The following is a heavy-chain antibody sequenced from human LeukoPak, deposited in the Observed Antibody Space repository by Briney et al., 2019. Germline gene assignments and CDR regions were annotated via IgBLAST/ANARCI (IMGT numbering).Heavy chain of an antibody. CDR2: ISSSGSTI. Sequence: GGSLRLSCAASGFTFSSYEMNWVRQAPGKGLGWVSYISSSGSTIYYADSVKGRFAISRDNAKNSLYLQMNSLRAEDTAVYYCAELGITMIGGVWGKGTTVTISS. CDR1: GFTFSSYE. J-gene: IGHJ6*04. CDR3: AELGITMIGGV. V-gene: IGHV3-48*03. D-gene: IGHD3-10*02.